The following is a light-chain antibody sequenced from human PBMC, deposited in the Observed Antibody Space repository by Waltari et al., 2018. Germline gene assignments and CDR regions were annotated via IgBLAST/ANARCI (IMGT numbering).Light chain of an antibody. Sequence: DIQMTQSPSSLSASVGDRVTITCRASQSFSNWLAWYQQKPGGVPRLLIFKASSLQSGVPSRFRGSASGTEFTLTIDNLQADDCATYYCQHYHSYPYIFGRGTKVEI. J-gene: IGKJ2*01. CDR1: QSFSNW. V-gene: IGKV1-5*03. CDR3: QHYHSYPYI. CDR2: KAS.